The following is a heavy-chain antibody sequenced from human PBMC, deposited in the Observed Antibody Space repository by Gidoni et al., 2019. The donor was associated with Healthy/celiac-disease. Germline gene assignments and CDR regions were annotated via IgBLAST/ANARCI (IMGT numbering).Heavy chain of an antibody. CDR1: GGSISSYY. J-gene: IGHJ6*03. V-gene: IGHV4-59*01. D-gene: IGHD2-2*02. Sequence: QVQLQESGPGLVKPSETLSLTCTVSGGSISSYYWRWIRQPPGKGLEWIGYIYYSGSTNYNPSLKSRVTISVDTSKNQFSLKLSSVTAADTAVYYCARSMGEYCSSTSCYTTYYMDVWGKGTTVTVSS. CDR3: ARSMGEYCSSTSCYTTYYMDV. CDR2: IYYSGST.